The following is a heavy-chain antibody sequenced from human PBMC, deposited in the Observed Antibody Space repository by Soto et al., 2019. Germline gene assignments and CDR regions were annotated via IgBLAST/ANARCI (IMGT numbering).Heavy chain of an antibody. Sequence: GGSMGLSCAASGFNFYTQCMHWVRQAPGKGLVWVSRVNSDGTSTDYADSVKGRFTISRDNAKNTLYLQMNSLRAEDTAVYYCAKDRRTPFDYWGQGTLVTVS. D-gene: IGHD2-2*01. CDR2: VNSDGTST. CDR1: GFNFYTQC. J-gene: IGHJ4*02. CDR3: AKDRRTPFDY. V-gene: IGHV3-74*01.